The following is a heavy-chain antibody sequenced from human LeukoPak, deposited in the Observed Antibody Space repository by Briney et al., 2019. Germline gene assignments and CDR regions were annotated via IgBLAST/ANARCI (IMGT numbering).Heavy chain of an antibody. J-gene: IGHJ6*02. D-gene: IGHD6-19*01. CDR1: GYIFTSYD. CDR2: MNPNSGNT. CDR3: ARMYSSGWSLYFLGGYYYGMDV. V-gene: IGHV1-8*01. Sequence: GASVKVSCKASGYIFTSYDINWVRQATGQGLEWMGWMNPNSGNTGYAQKFQGRVTMTRNTSISTAYMELSSLRSEDTAVYYCARMYSSGWSLYFLGGYYYGMDVWGQGTTVTVSS.